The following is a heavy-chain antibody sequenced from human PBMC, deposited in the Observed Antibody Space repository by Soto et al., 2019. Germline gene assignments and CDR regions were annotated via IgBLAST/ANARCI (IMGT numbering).Heavy chain of an antibody. D-gene: IGHD3-22*01. CDR3: AREEFEDGRGHFDY. CDR2: ISYGGVNK. CDR1: GFTFSTSV. J-gene: IGHJ4*02. V-gene: IGHV3-30-3*01. Sequence: QVQLVESGGGVVQPGGSLRLSCAASGFTFSTSVMHWVRQAPGKGLEWMAIISYGGVNKYYADSVKGRFTISRDISGSTLYLQMNSLRTEDTAVYDCAREEFEDGRGHFDYWGQGTLVSVSS.